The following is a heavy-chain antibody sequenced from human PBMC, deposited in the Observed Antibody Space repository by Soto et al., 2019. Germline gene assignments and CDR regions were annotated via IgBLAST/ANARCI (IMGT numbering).Heavy chain of an antibody. CDR1: GFTFSDYA. CDR3: AKGGRQWLVTSDFNY. CDR2: VSHDGRNT. V-gene: IGHV3-30*18. Sequence: VQLVESGGGVVQPGRSLRLSCAASGFTFSDYAMHWVRQAPGKGLEWVAVVSHDGRNTHYADSVKGRFTISRDSSKNTASLEMTRLTAEDTSVYYCAKGGRQWLVTSDFNYWGQGALVTVSS. J-gene: IGHJ4*02. D-gene: IGHD6-19*01.